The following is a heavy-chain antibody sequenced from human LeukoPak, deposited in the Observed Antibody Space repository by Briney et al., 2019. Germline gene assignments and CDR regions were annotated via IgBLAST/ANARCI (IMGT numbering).Heavy chain of an antibody. V-gene: IGHV4-31*03. D-gene: IGHD4-11*01. Sequence: QTLSLTCTVSGGSISSGGYYWRWIRQHPGKGLVRIGYIYYSGSTYYIPSLKSRVTISVDTSKNQFSLKLRSVTPAGTAVYCCASSGNYVYYFDYWGQGTLVTVSS. CDR1: GGSISSGGYY. CDR2: IYYSGST. CDR3: ASSGNYVYYFDY. J-gene: IGHJ4*02.